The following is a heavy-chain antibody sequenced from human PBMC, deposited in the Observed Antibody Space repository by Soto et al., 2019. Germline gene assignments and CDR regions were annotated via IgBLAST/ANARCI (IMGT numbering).Heavy chain of an antibody. V-gene: IGHV1-18*01. CDR1: GYTFIHFG. CDR2: ISPYNGHT. J-gene: IGHJ4*02. D-gene: IGHD4-17*01. CDR3: PRALPTLHF. Sequence: ASVKVSCKTSGYTFIHFGISWVRQAPGQGLEWMGWISPYNGHTHYAQKFQGRVTLTTDTSTATAFMELRSLRSDDTAVYYFPRALPTLHFWGQGTLVTVSS.